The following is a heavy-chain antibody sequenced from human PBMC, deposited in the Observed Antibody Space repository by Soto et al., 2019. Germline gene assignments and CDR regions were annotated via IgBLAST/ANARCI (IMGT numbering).Heavy chain of an antibody. V-gene: IGHV4-59*08. CDR2: IYHTGST. J-gene: IGHJ4*02. CDR1: GGSISSYY. Sequence: SETLSLTCTVSGGSISSYYWSWIRQPPGKGLEWIGYIYHTGSTHYNPSLKGRVTISVDTSKTHFSLKLSSVTAADTAVYYCARASMTLLNYWGQGTLVTVSS. CDR3: ARASMTLLNY.